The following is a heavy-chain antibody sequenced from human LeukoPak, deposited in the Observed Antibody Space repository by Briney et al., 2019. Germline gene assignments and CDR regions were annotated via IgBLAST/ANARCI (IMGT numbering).Heavy chain of an antibody. CDR1: GFTFSSYA. J-gene: IGHJ5*02. D-gene: IGHD3-22*01. V-gene: IGHV3-23*01. Sequence: GGSLRLSCAASGFTFSSYAMSWVRQAPGKGLEWVSAISGSGGGTYYADSVKGRFTVSRDNAQSSLYLQMNSLRAEDTAVYYCARDTGSGYYSNNWFDPWGQGTLVTVSS. CDR2: ISGSGGGT. CDR3: ARDTGSGYYSNNWFDP.